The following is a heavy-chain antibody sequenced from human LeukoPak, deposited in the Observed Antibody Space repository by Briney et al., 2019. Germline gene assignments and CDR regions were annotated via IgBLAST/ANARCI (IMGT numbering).Heavy chain of an antibody. Sequence: GGSLRLSCAASGFTFSSYNMNWVRQGPGEGLEWVSSVGSGSSYIYYADSVQGRFTISRDNSKNTLYLQMNSLRAEDTAIYYCAKDRLWGSYRHLDYWGQGTLVTVSS. CDR1: GFTFSSYN. CDR2: VGSGSSYI. V-gene: IGHV3-21*04. J-gene: IGHJ4*02. CDR3: AKDRLWGSYRHLDY. D-gene: IGHD3-16*02.